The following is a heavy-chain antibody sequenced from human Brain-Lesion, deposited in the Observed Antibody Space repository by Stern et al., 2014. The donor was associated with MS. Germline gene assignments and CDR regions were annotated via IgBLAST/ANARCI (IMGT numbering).Heavy chain of an antibody. V-gene: IGHV3-74*02. CDR1: GFTFSTYW. CDR3: ARAHVDTWDWFDP. CDR2: INGDGSRT. J-gene: IGHJ5*02. Sequence: EDQLVESGGDLVQPGGSLRLSCTASGFTFSTYWMHWVRQAPGKGLVWVSRINGDGSRTSYADSVKGRFNISRDNAKNTLYVQMNSLRVEDTAVYYCARAHVDTWDWFDPWGQGTLVTVSS. D-gene: IGHD5-18*01.